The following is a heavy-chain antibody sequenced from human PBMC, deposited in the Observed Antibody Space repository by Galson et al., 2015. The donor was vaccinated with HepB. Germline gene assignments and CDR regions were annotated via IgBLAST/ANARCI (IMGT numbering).Heavy chain of an antibody. J-gene: IGHJ4*02. Sequence: SVKVSCKASGYTFSTYGITWVRQAPGQGLEWMGWISVYNGNTDFAQKFQDRITMTTDTSTSAAYMELRSLRYDDTAVYYCARVGGYYSHLDYWGQGTLVTVSS. V-gene: IGHV1-18*01. CDR2: ISVYNGNT. CDR3: ARVGGYYSHLDY. CDR1: GYTFSTYG. D-gene: IGHD3-22*01.